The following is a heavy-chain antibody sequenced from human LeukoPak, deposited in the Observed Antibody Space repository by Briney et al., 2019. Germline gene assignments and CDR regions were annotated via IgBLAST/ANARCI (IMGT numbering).Heavy chain of an antibody. CDR2: ISYDGSNK. J-gene: IGHJ4*02. Sequence: GGSLRLSCAASGFTFSRYGMHWVRQAPGKGLEWVAVISYDGSNKYYADSVKGRFTISRDNSKNTLYLQMNSLRAEDTAVYYCAVGRRAVACTEFDYWGQGTLVTVSS. V-gene: IGHV3-30*03. CDR3: AVGRRAVACTEFDY. CDR1: GFTFSRYG. D-gene: IGHD6-19*01.